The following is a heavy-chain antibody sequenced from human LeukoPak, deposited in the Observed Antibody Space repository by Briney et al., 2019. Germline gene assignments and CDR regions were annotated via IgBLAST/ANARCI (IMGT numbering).Heavy chain of an antibody. CDR1: GFTFSNYG. CDR3: AKYPGGFTGIVNYYHMDV. CDR2: ISYDGTNK. D-gene: IGHD1-26*01. J-gene: IGHJ6*03. Sequence: GGSLRLSCAASGFTFSNYGMHWVRQAPGKGLEWVAVISYDGTNKYYTDSVKGRFTISRDNSKNTLFLQMNSLRAEDTALYYCAKYPGGFTGIVNYYHMDVWGKGTTVTVSS. V-gene: IGHV3-30*18.